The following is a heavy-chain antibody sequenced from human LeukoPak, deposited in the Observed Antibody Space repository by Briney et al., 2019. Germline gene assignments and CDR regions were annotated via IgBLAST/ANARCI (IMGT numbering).Heavy chain of an antibody. CDR3: AKGGLLMASFDY. CDR1: GFTLSNYW. CDR2: INQDASQI. J-gene: IGHJ4*02. Sequence: GGSLRLSCVASGFTLSNYWMTWVRQAPGKGLEWVASINQDASQIYSVDSMKGRFTISRDNAKNSLFLQMNSLRADDTAVYYCAKGGLLMASFDYWGQGTLVTVSS. D-gene: IGHD2-8*01. V-gene: IGHV3-7*03.